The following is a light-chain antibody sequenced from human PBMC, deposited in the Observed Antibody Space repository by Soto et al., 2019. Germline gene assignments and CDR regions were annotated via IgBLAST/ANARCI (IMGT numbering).Light chain of an antibody. Sequence: DIQMTQSPSPLSAYVGHRVTITCRASQSISSWLAWYQQKPGKAPNLLIYKASSLEGGVPSRFSGSGSGTEFTLTISSLQPDDFGTYYCQQYNTFLTFGGGTKVDI. CDR3: QQYNTFLT. J-gene: IGKJ4*01. CDR1: QSISSW. CDR2: KAS. V-gene: IGKV1-5*03.